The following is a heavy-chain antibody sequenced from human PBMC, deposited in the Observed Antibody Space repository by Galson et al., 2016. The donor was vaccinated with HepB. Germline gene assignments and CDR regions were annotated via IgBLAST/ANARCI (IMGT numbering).Heavy chain of an antibody. CDR1: GYTFTGYY. V-gene: IGHV1-2*02. D-gene: IGHD2-15*01. Sequence: VKVSCKASGYTFTGYYMHWVRQAPGQGLEWMGWINPKSGGTNYAQKFQGTVIMTRDTSISTAYMELSRLRSDDTAVYYCTRGYCGSGSFLDFDYWGQGTLVTVSS. CDR3: TRGYCGSGSFLDFDY. J-gene: IGHJ4*02. CDR2: INPKSGGT.